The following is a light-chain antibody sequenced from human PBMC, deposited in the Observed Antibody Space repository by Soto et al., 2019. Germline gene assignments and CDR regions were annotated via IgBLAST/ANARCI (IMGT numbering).Light chain of an antibody. CDR3: SSYAASNTFV. CDR2: DVS. Sequence: QSALTQPRSVSGSHGQSVTISCTGTSSDVGGYNYVSWYQQYSGKAPKVMIYDVSKRPSGVPDRFSGSKSGNTASLTISGLQAEDEADYYCSSYAASNTFVFGTGTKLTVL. CDR1: SSDVGGYNY. J-gene: IGLJ1*01. V-gene: IGLV2-11*01.